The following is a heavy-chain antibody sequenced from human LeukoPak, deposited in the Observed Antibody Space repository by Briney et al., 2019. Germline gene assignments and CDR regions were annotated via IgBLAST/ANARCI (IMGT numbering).Heavy chain of an antibody. CDR2: IKDDESEK. Sequence: PGGSLRLSCAASGLNFRKSWMTWVRQAPGRGLEWVANIKDDESEKYYVDSVKGRFTISRDNAKNSLYLQMNSLGAEDTAVYYCSNWGDTWGLDFWGQGILVSVSS. CDR1: GLNFRKSW. CDR3: SNWGDTWGLDF. J-gene: IGHJ4*02. V-gene: IGHV3-7*01. D-gene: IGHD7-27*01.